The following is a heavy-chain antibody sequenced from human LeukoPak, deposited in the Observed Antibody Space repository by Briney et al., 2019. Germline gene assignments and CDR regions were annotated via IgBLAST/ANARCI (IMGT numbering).Heavy chain of an antibody. J-gene: IGHJ4*02. D-gene: IGHD6-6*01. V-gene: IGHV3-30*02. CDR3: AKGEYSSSSQVFDY. CDR2: IRYDGSNK. Sequence: GGSLRLSCAASGFSFSTYGMHWVRQAPGKGLEWVAFIRYDGSNKFYADSVKGRFTISRDNSKNTLYLQMNSLRGEDTAANYCAKGEYSSSSQVFDYWGQGTLVTVSS. CDR1: GFSFSTYG.